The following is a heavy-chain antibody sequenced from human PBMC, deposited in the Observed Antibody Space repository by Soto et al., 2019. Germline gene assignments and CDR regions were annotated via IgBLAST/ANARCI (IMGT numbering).Heavy chain of an antibody. CDR2: ISSDVVNY. CDR3: ARGGAWTPEGLGY. J-gene: IGHJ4*02. CDR1: GFTFSSFA. Sequence: QVQLVESVGGVVQLWSSLRLSCAASGFTFSSFAMHWVRQAPGKGLEWMAVISSDVVNYYYAESVKGRFTISRDNSKNTLYLQMNSLRNEDTDVYYCARGGAWTPEGLGYWGQGTLVTVSS. D-gene: IGHD2-15*01. V-gene: IGHV3-30-3*01.